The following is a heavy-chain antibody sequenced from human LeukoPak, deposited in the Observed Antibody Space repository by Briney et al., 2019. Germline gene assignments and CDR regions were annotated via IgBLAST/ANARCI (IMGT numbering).Heavy chain of an antibody. D-gene: IGHD3-22*01. CDR1: GGTFSSYA. CDR2: IIPIFGTA. Sequence: GASVKVSCKASGGTFSSYAISWVRQAPGQGLEWMGGIIPIFGTANYAQKFQGRVTITTDESTSTAYMELSSLRSEDTAVYYCAFSGYARYYYYYYYMDVWGKGATVTVSS. J-gene: IGHJ6*03. V-gene: IGHV1-69*05. CDR3: AFSGYARYYYYYYYMDV.